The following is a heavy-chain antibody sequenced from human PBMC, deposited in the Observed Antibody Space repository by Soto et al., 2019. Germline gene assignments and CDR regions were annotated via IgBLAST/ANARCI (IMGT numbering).Heavy chain of an antibody. CDR2: INHSGST. J-gene: IGHJ5*02. CDR3: ARGARQRLLRFLEWPPPYNWFDP. CDR1: GGSFSGYY. V-gene: IGHV4-34*01. D-gene: IGHD3-3*01. Sequence: SETLSLTCAVYGGSFSGYYWSWIRQPPGKGLEWIGEINHSGSTNYNPSLKSRVTISVDTSKNQFSLKLRSVTAADTAVYYCARGARQRLLRFLEWPPPYNWFDPWGQGTLVTVSS.